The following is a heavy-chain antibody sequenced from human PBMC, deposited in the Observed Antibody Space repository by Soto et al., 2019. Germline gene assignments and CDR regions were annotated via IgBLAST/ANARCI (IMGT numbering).Heavy chain of an antibody. Sequence: SETLSLTCTVSGGSISSGDYYWSWIRQPPGKGLEWIGYIYYSGSTYYNPSLKSRVTISVDTSKNQFSLKLSSVTAADTAVYYCARDPLAEEYQLLGGGMDVWGQGTTVTVSS. CDR1: GGSISSGDYY. V-gene: IGHV4-30-4*01. J-gene: IGHJ6*02. CDR2: IYYSGST. D-gene: IGHD2-2*01. CDR3: ARDPLAEEYQLLGGGMDV.